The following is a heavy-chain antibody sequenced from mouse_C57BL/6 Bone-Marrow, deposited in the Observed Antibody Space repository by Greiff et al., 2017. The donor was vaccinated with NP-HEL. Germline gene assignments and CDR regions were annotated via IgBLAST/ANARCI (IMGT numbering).Heavy chain of an antibody. Sequence: EVHLVESGGGLVKPGGSLKLSCAASGFTFSSYAMSWVRQTPEKRLEWVATISDGGSYTYYPDNVKGRFTISRDNAKNNLYLQMSHLKSEDTAMYYCARYYSGSFAYWGQGTLVTVSA. V-gene: IGHV5-4*01. CDR2: ISDGGSYT. CDR3: ARYYSGSFAY. CDR1: GFTFSSYA. J-gene: IGHJ3*01. D-gene: IGHD2-12*01.